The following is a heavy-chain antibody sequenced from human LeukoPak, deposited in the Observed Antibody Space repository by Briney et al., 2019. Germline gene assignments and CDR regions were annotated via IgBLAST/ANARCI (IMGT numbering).Heavy chain of an antibody. V-gene: IGHV4-38-2*02. CDR2: IYHSGST. J-gene: IGHJ3*02. CDR1: GYSISSGYY. D-gene: IGHD4-17*01. CDR3: ARDSYGDGDLFDI. Sequence: PSETLSLTCTVSGYSISSGYYWGWIRQPPGKGLEWIGSIYHSGSTYYNPSLKSRVTISVDTSKNQFSLKLSSVTAADTAVYYCARDSYGDGDLFDIWGQGTIVTVSS.